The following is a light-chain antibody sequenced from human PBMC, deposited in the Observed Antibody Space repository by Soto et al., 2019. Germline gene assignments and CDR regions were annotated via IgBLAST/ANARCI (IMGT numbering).Light chain of an antibody. CDR3: QQYNNWPRT. Sequence: EIVLTQSPATLPFSPGERSTLSCRASQSVSSYLAWYQQKPGQAPRLLIYGASTRATGIPARFSGSGSGTEFTLTINSLQSEDFAVYYCQQYNNWPRTFGQGTKVDIK. CDR2: GAS. V-gene: IGKV3-15*01. CDR1: QSVSSY. J-gene: IGKJ1*01.